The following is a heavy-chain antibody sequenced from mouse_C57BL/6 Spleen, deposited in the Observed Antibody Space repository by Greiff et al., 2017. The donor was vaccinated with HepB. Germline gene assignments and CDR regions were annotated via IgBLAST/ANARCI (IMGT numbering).Heavy chain of an antibody. CDR3: VRPYYGSSYDYAMDY. V-gene: IGHV10-1*01. Sequence: DVQLVESGGGLVQPKGSLKLSCAASGFSFNTYAMNWVRQAPGKGLEWVARIRSKSNNYATYYADSVKDRFTISRDDSESMLYLQMNNLKTEDTAMYYCVRPYYGSSYDYAMDYWGQGTSVTVSS. CDR2: IRSKSNNYAT. J-gene: IGHJ4*01. CDR1: GFSFNTYA. D-gene: IGHD1-1*01.